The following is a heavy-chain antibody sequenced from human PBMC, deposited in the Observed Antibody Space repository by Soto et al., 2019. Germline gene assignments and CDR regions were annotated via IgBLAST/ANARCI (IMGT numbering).Heavy chain of an antibody. J-gene: IGHJ5*02. V-gene: IGHV6-1*01. CDR3: ARAGITGTKAKQNWFDP. CDR1: GDSVSSNSAA. CDR2: TYYRSKWYN. Sequence: SQTLSLTCAISGDSVSSNSAAWNWIRQSPSRDLEWLGMTYYRSKWYNDYAVSVKSRITINPDTSKNQFSLQLNSVTPEDTAVYYCARAGITGTKAKQNWFDPWGQGTLVTVSS. D-gene: IGHD1-7*01.